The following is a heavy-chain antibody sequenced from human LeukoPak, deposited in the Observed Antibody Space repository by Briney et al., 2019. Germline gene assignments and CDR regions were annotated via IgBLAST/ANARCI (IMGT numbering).Heavy chain of an antibody. CDR2: IYYSGST. CDR1: GGSISNYY. D-gene: IGHD3-3*01. CDR3: ARSAGSGYYY. Sequence: SETLSLTCTVSGGSISNYYWSWIRQPPGKGLEWIGYIYYSGSTNYNPSLKSRVTISVDTSKNQFSLKLSSVTAADTAVYYCARSAGSGYYYWGQGTLVTVSS. V-gene: IGHV4-59*08. J-gene: IGHJ4*02.